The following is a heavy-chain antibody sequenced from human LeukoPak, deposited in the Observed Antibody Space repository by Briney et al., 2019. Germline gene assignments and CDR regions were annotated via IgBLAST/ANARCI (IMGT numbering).Heavy chain of an antibody. CDR1: GGSTSSYD. CDR2: IYPSGTT. V-gene: IGHV4-4*07. J-gene: IGHJ4*02. Sequence: SETLSLTCNVSGGSTSSYDWSWIRQPAGKGLEWIGRIYPSGTTNYNPSLKSRVAISVDKSENHISLKLTSVTAADTAVYYCAREGGPYRPLDYSGQGTLVTVAS. CDR3: AREGGPYRPLDY.